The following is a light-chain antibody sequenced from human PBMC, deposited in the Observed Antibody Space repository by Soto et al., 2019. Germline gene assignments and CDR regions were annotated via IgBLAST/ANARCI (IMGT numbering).Light chain of an antibody. CDR2: DVN. Sequence: QSALTQPRSVSGSPGQSVTISCTGTSSDVGGYTFVSWYQQHPAKAPKLMIYDVNRRPSGVPDRFSGSKSGNTASLTISGLQAEDEADYYCCSYAGSYTLSVFGTGTKLTVL. CDR3: CSYAGSYTLSV. J-gene: IGLJ1*01. CDR1: SSDVGGYTF. V-gene: IGLV2-11*01.